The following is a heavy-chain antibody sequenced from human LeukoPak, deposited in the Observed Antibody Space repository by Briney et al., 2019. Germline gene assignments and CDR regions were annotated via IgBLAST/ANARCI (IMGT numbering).Heavy chain of an antibody. J-gene: IGHJ4*02. CDR3: ASGSYPFEY. CDR1: GGSISVYY. V-gene: IGHV4-59*01. CDR2: LYPSGST. Sequence: SETLSLTCTVSGGSISVYYWSWIRQPPGKGLEWIGLLYPSGSTNYNPSLKSRVTISVDTSKNQFSLKLSSVTAADTAVYYCASGSYPFEYWGQGTLVTVSS. D-gene: IGHD1-26*01.